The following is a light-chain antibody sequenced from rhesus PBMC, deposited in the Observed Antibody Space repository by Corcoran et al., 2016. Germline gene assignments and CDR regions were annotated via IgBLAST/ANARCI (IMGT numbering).Light chain of an antibody. CDR1: SSDIGGYKY. CDR2: DVN. J-gene: IGLJ6*01. V-gene: IGLV2S9*01. Sequence: QSALTQPPSVSKSLGQSVTISCTGTSSDIGGYKYVSWYHQHPGTAPRLLIYDVNKRPSGVSDRFSASKSGTSASLTISGLQAEDEADYFCCSYRRGSTFVFGSGTKLIVL. CDR3: CSYRRGSTFV.